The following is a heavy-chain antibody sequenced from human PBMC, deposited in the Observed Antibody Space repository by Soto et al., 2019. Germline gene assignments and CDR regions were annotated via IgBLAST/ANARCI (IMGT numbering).Heavy chain of an antibody. CDR3: ARGKGVRSHYYYYGMDV. J-gene: IGHJ6*02. CDR1: GFTFSSYA. Sequence: QVQLVESGGGVVQPGRSLRLSCAASGFTFSSYAMHWVRQAPGKGLEWVAVISYDGSNKYYADSVKGRFTISRDNSKNTLDLQMNSLRAEDTAVYYCARGKGVRSHYYYYGMDVWGQGTTVTVSS. CDR2: ISYDGSNK. D-gene: IGHD3-10*01. V-gene: IGHV3-30-3*01.